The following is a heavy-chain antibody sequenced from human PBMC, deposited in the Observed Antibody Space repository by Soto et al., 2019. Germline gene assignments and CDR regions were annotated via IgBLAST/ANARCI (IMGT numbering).Heavy chain of an antibody. CDR2: IDTSSATI. D-gene: IGHD4-17*01. V-gene: IGHV3-48*02. J-gene: IGHJ4*02. CDR3: ARGPSYSDSYFDY. Sequence: GGSLRLSCAASGFALSNYRMNWVRQAPGKGLEWLSYIDTSSATIYYADSVKGRFTISRDNAKNSLFLQMHSLRDEDTAVYYCARGPSYSDSYFDYWGQGTLVTVSS. CDR1: GFALSNYR.